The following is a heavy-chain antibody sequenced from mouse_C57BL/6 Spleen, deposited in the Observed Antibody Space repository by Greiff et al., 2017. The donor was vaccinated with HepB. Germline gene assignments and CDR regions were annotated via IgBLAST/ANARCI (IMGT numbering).Heavy chain of an antibody. Sequence: QVQLQQPGAELVKPGASVKLSCKASGYTFTSYWMHWVKQRPGQGLEWIGMIHPNSGSTNYNEKFKSKATLTVDKSSSTAYMQLSSLTSEDSAVYYCARRGMVTGFAYWGQGTLVTVSA. CDR1: GYTFTSYW. V-gene: IGHV1-64*01. CDR3: ARRGMVTGFAY. D-gene: IGHD2-2*01. J-gene: IGHJ3*01. CDR2: IHPNSGST.